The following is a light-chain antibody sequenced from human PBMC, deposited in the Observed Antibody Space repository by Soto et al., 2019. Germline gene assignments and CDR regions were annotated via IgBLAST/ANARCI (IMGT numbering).Light chain of an antibody. J-gene: IGKJ3*01. CDR3: LQHNTYPFT. CDR1: QDITNF. V-gene: IGKV1-33*01. CDR2: DAS. Sequence: DIQMTQSPSSLSASVGDRVTITCQASQDITNFLNWYQQKPGKAPKLLIYDASNLEIGVPSRFSGRGSGTDFTFTVSSLQPEDFATYYCLQHNTYPFTFGPGTKVDIK.